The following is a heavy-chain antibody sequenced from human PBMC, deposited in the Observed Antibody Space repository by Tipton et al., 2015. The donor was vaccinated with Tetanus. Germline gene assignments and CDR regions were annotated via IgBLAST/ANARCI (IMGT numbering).Heavy chain of an antibody. CDR3: ARLDYHILTGYFIDH. CDR2: IYPGGSDP. J-gene: IGHJ4*02. V-gene: IGHV5-51*01. Sequence: QSGAEVKKPGESLKISCKGSGYSFTNFWIGWVRQMPGKGLEWMGIIYPGGSDPIYSPSSQGHVTISADKSLSTAYLQWSSLKASDTALYYCARLDYHILTGYFIDHWGRGTLVTVSS. CDR1: GYSFTNFW. D-gene: IGHD3-9*01.